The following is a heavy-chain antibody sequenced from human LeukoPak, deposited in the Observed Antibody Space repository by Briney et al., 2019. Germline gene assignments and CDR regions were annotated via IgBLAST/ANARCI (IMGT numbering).Heavy chain of an antibody. J-gene: IGHJ6*03. D-gene: IGHD5-18*01. CDR3: ARVGAGPGHSYGYHYYYYMDV. Sequence: SETLSLTCTVSGGSISSSSYYWGWIRQPPGKGLEWIGSIYYSGSTYYNPSLKSRVTISVDTSKNQFSLKLSSVTAADTAVYYCARVGAGPGHSYGYHYYYYMDVWGKGTTVTVSS. CDR1: GGSISSSSYY. CDR2: IYYSGST. V-gene: IGHV4-39*07.